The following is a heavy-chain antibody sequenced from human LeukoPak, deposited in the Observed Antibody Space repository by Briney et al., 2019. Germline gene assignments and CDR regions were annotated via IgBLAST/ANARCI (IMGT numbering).Heavy chain of an antibody. CDR1: GGSMRRSNDY. CDR3: ARLVSGETAILPLYYYYMDV. D-gene: IGHD2-21*02. J-gene: IGHJ6*03. CDR2: VYYTGTT. Sequence: KPSETLSLTCSVSGGSMRRSNDYWGWVRQPPGKGLEWIGNVYYTGTTFYNPSLKSRVTISVDTSKNQFSLKVRSVTAADTANYYCARLVSGETAILPLYYYYMDVWGKGTTVTVSS. V-gene: IGHV4-39*01.